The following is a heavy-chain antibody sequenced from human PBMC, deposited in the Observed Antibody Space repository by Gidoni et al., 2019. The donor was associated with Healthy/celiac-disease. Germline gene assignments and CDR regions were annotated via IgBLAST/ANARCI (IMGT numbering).Heavy chain of an antibody. Sequence: QVQLVQSGAEVMTPGSSVQVSCKASGGTFSSSAISWVRQAPGQGLEWMGRLIPILGIANYAQKFQGRVTITADKSTSTVYRERSSLRSEDTAVYYCATDTSYYDILTGYFDYWGQGTLVTVSS. CDR1: GGTFSSSA. CDR3: ATDTSYYDILTGYFDY. CDR2: LIPILGIA. D-gene: IGHD3-9*01. J-gene: IGHJ4*02. V-gene: IGHV1-69*04.